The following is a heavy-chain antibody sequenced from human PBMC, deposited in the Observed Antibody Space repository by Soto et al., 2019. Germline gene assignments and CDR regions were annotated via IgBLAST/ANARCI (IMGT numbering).Heavy chain of an antibody. D-gene: IGHD5-12*01. CDR3: ARHAYSGYGKTTVVTPRYFDY. Sequence: SQTLSLTCAISGDSVSSNSAAWHWFRQSPSRGLEWLGRTYYRSRWYNDYSVSLKSRITINPDTSNNQFSLHLNSVTPEDTAVYYCARHAYSGYGKTTVVTPRYFDYWGQGTLVTVSS. CDR1: GDSVSSNSAA. J-gene: IGHJ4*02. V-gene: IGHV6-1*01. CDR2: TYYRSRWYN.